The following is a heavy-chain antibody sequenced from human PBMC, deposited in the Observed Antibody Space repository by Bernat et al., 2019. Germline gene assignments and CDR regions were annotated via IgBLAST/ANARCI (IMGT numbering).Heavy chain of an antibody. D-gene: IGHD3-22*01. CDR1: GYTFTSYY. J-gene: IGHJ4*02. CDR2: INPSGGST. V-gene: IGHV1-46*03. CDR3: ASEDYDSSGYYPHAGDY. Sequence: QVQLVQSGAEVKKPGASVKVSCKASGYTFTSYYMHWVRQAPGQGLEGMGIINPSGGSTSYAQKFQGRVTMTRDTSTSTVYMELSSLRSEDTAVYYCASEDYDSSGYYPHAGDYWGQGTLVTVSS.